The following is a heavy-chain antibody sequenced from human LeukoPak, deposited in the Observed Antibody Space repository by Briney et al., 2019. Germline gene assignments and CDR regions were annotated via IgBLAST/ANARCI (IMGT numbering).Heavy chain of an antibody. V-gene: IGHV3-48*03. D-gene: IGHD2-15*01. CDR2: ISSSNSSI. CDR3: ARDGGGGLDY. Sequence: GGSLRLSCAASGFTFSNYEMNWARQTPGKGLEWVSYISSSNSSIYYPDSVKGRFTISRDNAKNSLYLQMNSLRAEGTAVYYCARDGGGGLDYWGQGTLVTVSS. CDR1: GFTFSNYE. J-gene: IGHJ4*02.